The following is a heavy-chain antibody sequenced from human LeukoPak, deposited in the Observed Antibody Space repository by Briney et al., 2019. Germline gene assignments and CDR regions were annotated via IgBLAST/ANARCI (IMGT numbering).Heavy chain of an antibody. D-gene: IGHD1-1*01. V-gene: IGHV4-39*01. CDR2: IYYSGST. Sequence: SETLSLTCSVSGGSISSSNYYWGWIRQPPGKGLEWIGSIYYSGSTYYNPSLKSRVTISVDTSKNQFSLKLSSVTAADTAVYYCARPVPSRLGWFDPWGQGTLVTVSA. CDR3: ARPVPSRLGWFDP. CDR1: GGSISSSNYY. J-gene: IGHJ5*02.